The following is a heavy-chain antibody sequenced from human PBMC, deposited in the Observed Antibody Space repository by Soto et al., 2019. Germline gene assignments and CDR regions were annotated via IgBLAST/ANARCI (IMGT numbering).Heavy chain of an antibody. CDR2: IYYSGST. CDR3: ARDHSSGWTFGYGMDV. CDR1: GGSISSSSYY. Sequence: PSETLSLTCTVSGGSISSSSYYWGWIRQPPGKGLEWIGSIYYSGSTYYNPSLKSRVTISVDTSKNQFSLKLSSVTAADTAVYYCARDHSSGWTFGYGMDVWGQGTTVTVSS. J-gene: IGHJ6*02. V-gene: IGHV4-39*02. D-gene: IGHD6-19*01.